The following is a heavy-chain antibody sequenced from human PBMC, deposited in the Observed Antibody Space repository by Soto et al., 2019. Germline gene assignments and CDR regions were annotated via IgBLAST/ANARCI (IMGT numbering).Heavy chain of an antibody. CDR2: FDPEDGET. CDR1: GYTLTELS. V-gene: IGHV1-24*01. J-gene: IGHJ4*02. CDR3: ATDPEGPYYDSSGGYYFDY. D-gene: IGHD3-22*01. Sequence: ASVKVSCKVSGYTLTELSMHWVRQAPGKGLEWMGGFDPEDGETIYAQKFQGRVTMTEDTSTDTAYMELSSLSSEDTAVYYCATDPEGPYYDSSGGYYFDYWGQGTLVTVSS.